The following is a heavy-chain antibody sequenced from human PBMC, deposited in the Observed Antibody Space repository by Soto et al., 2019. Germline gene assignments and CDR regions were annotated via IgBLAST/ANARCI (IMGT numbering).Heavy chain of an antibody. V-gene: IGHV3-33*01. Sequence: QVQLVESGGGVVQPGRSLRLSCAASGFTFSSYGMHWVRQAPGKGLEWVAVIWYDGSNKYYADSVKGRFTISRDNSKNTLYLQMNSLRGEDTAVYYCARGGALYCSGGSCYGFDYWGQGTLVTVSS. J-gene: IGHJ4*02. CDR3: ARGGALYCSGGSCYGFDY. CDR1: GFTFSSYG. D-gene: IGHD2-15*01. CDR2: IWYDGSNK.